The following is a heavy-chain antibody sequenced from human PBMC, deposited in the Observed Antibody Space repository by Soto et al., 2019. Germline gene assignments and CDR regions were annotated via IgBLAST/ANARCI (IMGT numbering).Heavy chain of an antibody. D-gene: IGHD6-6*01. CDR1: GGTFSSYA. V-gene: IGHV1-69*13. J-gene: IGHJ6*02. CDR3: VMAARPRDYYYYGMDV. CDR2: IIPIFGTA. Sequence: GASVKVSCKASGGTFSSYAISWVRQAPGQGLEWMGGIIPIFGTANYAQKFQGRVTITADESTSTAYMELSSLRSEDTAVYYCVMAARPRDYYYYGMDVWGQGTTDTVSS.